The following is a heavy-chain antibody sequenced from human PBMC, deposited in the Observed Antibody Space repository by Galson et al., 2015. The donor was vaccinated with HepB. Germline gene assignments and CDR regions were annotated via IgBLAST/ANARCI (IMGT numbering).Heavy chain of an antibody. CDR2: IYYSGST. CDR3: ARHRDITMVRGVTYYYYGMDV. D-gene: IGHD3-10*01. V-gene: IGHV4-59*08. CDR1: GGSISSYY. Sequence: ETLSLTCTVSGGSISSYYWSWIRQPPGKGLEWIGYIYYSGSTNYNPSLKSRVTISVDTSKNQFSLKLSSVTAADTAVYYCARHRDITMVRGVTYYYYGMDVWGQGTTVTVSS. J-gene: IGHJ6*02.